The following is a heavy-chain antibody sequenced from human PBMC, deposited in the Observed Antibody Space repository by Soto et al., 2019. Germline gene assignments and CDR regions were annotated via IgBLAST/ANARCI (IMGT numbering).Heavy chain of an antibody. J-gene: IGHJ6*02. D-gene: IGHD3-10*01. CDR1: GFTFDDYT. V-gene: IGHV3-43*01. Sequence: EVQLVESGGVVVQPGGSLRLSCAASGFTFDDYTMHWVRQAPGKGLEWVSLISWDGGSTYYADSVKGRFTISRDNSKNSLYLQMNSLRTEDTALYYCAKGSSENYYCYYGMDVWGQGTTVTVSS. CDR2: ISWDGGST. CDR3: AKGSSENYYCYYGMDV.